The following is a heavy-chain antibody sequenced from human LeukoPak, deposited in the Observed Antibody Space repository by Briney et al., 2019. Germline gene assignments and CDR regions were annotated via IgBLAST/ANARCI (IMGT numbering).Heavy chain of an antibody. V-gene: IGHV3-23*01. CDR3: AKDGVRGALDAFDI. Sequence: GGSLGLSCAASGFTFHNYAMSWVRQAPGKGLEWVSSVCGAPDETFYADSVKGRFTISRDNSKNTLFLQMNSLRAEDTAVYYCAKDGVRGALDAFDIWGQGTMVTVSS. D-gene: IGHD1-26*01. CDR2: VCGAPDET. J-gene: IGHJ3*02. CDR1: GFTFHNYA.